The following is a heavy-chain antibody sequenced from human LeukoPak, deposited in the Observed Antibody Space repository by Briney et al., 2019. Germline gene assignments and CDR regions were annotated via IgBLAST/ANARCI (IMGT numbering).Heavy chain of an antibody. V-gene: IGHV3-23*01. CDR3: AKTYYYDSSGQYYFDY. Sequence: GGSLRLSCAASGFTFTNWPMSWVRQAPGKGLEWVSSISNGGGSTYYADSVKGRFTISRDNSKSTLSLQMNSLGGEDTAVYYCAKTYYYDSSGQYYFDYWGQGTLVTVSS. J-gene: IGHJ4*02. D-gene: IGHD3-22*01. CDR1: GFTFTNWP. CDR2: ISNGGGST.